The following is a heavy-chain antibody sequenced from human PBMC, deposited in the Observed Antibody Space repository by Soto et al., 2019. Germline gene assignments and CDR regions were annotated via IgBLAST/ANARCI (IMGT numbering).Heavy chain of an antibody. CDR2: IIPIFGTA. D-gene: IGHD3-22*01. CDR3: AGANTYYYDSSGVGIGY. V-gene: IGHV1-69*06. Sequence: WSSVKVSCKASVGTFSSYALSWVRQAPGQGLEWMGGIIPIFGTANYAQKFQGRVTITADKSTSTAYMELSSLRSEDTAVYYCAGANTYYYDSSGVGIGYWGQGTLVTVSS. J-gene: IGHJ4*02. CDR1: VGTFSSYA.